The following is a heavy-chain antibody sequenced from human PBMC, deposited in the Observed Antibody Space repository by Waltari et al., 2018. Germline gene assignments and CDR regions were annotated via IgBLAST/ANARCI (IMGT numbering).Heavy chain of an antibody. CDR2: IYHSGST. CDR3: ARGGYCSGGSCPPGGFDP. Sequence: QVQLQESGPGLVKPSETLSLTCAVSGYSISSGYYWGWIRQPPGKGLEWIGSIYHSGSTYYSPSLKSRVTISVDTSKNQFSLKLSSVTAADTAVYYCARGGYCSGGSCPPGGFDPWGQGTLVTVSS. D-gene: IGHD2-15*01. V-gene: IGHV4-38-2*01. J-gene: IGHJ5*02. CDR1: GYSISSGYY.